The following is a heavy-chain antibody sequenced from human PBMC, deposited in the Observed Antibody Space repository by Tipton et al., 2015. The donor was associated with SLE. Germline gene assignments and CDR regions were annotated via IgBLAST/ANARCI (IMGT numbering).Heavy chain of an antibody. CDR2: IYYSGST. Sequence: TLSLTCTVSGGSISSYYWSWIRQPPGKGLEWIGYIYYSGSTYYNPSLKSRVTISVDTSKNQFSLKLSSVTAADTAVYYCAREVTTSLDDYYYMDVWGKGTTVTVSS. CDR3: AREVTTSLDDYYYMDV. CDR1: GGSISSYY. J-gene: IGHJ6*03. D-gene: IGHD4-17*01. V-gene: IGHV4-59*06.